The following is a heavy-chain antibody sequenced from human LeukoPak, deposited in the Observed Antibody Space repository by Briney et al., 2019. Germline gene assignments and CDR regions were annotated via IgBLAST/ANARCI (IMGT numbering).Heavy chain of an antibody. CDR3: AHRLFNVLTGHYSLFDY. D-gene: IGHD3-9*01. CDR2: ICWDDDK. J-gene: IGHJ4*02. CDR1: GLPRSPSGMG. Sequence: SGPTLANPTQPLTLTCTVFGLPRSPSGMGVGGIRLPPGKALEWLTLICWDDDKRYSPSLKSRLTITKDTSKKQVVLTMTNMDPVDTATYYCAHRLFNVLTGHYSLFDYWGQGIRVTVSS. V-gene: IGHV2-5*02.